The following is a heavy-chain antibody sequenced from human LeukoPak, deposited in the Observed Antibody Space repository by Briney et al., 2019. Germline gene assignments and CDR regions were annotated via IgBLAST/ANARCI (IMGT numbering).Heavy chain of an antibody. J-gene: IGHJ4*02. CDR2: ISYDGSNK. CDR3: AKTTDYDILTGYTHFDY. V-gene: IGHV3-30-3*02. Sequence: GGSLRLSCAASGFTFSSYAMHWVRQAPGKGMEWVAVISYDGSNKYYADSVKGRFTISRDNSKNTLYLQMSSLRAEDTAVYYCAKTTDYDILTGYTHFDYWGQGTLVTVSS. D-gene: IGHD3-9*01. CDR1: GFTFSSYA.